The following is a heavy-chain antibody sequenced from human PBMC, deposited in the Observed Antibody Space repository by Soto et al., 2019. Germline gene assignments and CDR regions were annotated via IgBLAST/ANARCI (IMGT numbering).Heavy chain of an antibody. Sequence: QVQLVQSGAEVKKPGSSVKVSCKSYGGTFNNFAISWVRQAPGQGLEWMGGIIPIFGTAKYAQKFQGRVTITADESTSTAYMVLSSLRSQDTAVYYCARDLARDIVVVPFGNSYGMDVWGQGTTVTVSS. J-gene: IGHJ6*02. V-gene: IGHV1-69*01. D-gene: IGHD2-2*01. CDR3: ARDLARDIVVVPFGNSYGMDV. CDR2: IIPIFGTA. CDR1: GGTFNNFA.